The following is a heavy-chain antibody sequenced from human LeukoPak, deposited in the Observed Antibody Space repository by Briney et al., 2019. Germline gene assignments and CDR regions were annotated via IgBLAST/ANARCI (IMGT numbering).Heavy chain of an antibody. V-gene: IGHV4-59*01. CDR3: ARGGAARLHFQN. J-gene: IGHJ1*01. Sequence: SETLSLTCTVSGGSISTYYWNWIRQPPGKGLEWIGYVYHSGSTNYNPSLQSRVTISVDTSKNQFSLNLNSVTAADTAVYYCARGGAARLHFQNWGQGTLVTVSS. CDR1: GGSISTYY. D-gene: IGHD6-6*01. CDR2: VYHSGST.